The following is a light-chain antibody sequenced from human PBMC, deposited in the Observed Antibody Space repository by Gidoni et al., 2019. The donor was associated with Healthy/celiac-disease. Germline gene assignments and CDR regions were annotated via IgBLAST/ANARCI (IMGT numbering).Light chain of an antibody. J-gene: IGKJ2*01. Sequence: EIVLTQSPGTMSLSPGERATLSCRASQSVSSSYLAWYQQNPGQAPRLLIYGASSRATGIPYMFSGSGSGTDFTLTISRLEPEDFAVYYCQQYGSSRAFGQGTKLEIK. CDR3: QQYGSSRA. CDR2: GAS. V-gene: IGKV3-20*01. CDR1: QSVSSSY.